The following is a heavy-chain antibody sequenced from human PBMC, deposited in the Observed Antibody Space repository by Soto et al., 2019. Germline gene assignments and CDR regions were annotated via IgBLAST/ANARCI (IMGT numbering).Heavy chain of an antibody. V-gene: IGHV3-21*01. D-gene: IGHD6-13*01. CDR1: GFTFSSYS. Sequence: EVQLVESGGGLVKPGGSLRLSCAASGFTFSSYSMNWVRQAPGKGLEWVSSISTSSSYIYYADSVKGRFTISRDNAKNSLYLQMNNLRAEETAVYYCTRDLSIAAATNYYYYGMDVWGQGTTVTVSS. J-gene: IGHJ6*02. CDR2: ISTSSSYI. CDR3: TRDLSIAAATNYYYYGMDV.